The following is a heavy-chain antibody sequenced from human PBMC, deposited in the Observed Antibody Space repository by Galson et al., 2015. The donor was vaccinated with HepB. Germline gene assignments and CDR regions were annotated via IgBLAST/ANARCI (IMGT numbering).Heavy chain of an antibody. V-gene: IGHV1-18*04. D-gene: IGHD6-13*01. CDR2: ISAYNGNT. J-gene: IGHJ1*01. Sequence: SVKVSCKASGYTFTSYGISWVRQAPGQGLEWMGWISAYNGNTNYAQKLQGRVTMTTDTSTSTAYTELRSLRSDDTAVYYCARDRGLQQGNFQHWGQGTLVTVSS. CDR3: ARDRGLQQGNFQH. CDR1: GYTFTSYG.